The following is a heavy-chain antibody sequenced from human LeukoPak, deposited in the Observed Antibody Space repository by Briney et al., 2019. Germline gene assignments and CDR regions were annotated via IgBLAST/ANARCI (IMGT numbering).Heavy chain of an antibody. CDR2: INPNSGGT. CDR1: GYTFTGYY. D-gene: IGHD5-18*01. Sequence: ASVKVSCKASGYTFTGYYIHWVRQAPGQGLEWMGWINPNSGGTNYAQKFQGRVTMTRDTSISTAYMELTRLRSDDTAVYFCARDLTGYTYGYGYWGQGTLVTVSS. V-gene: IGHV1-2*02. J-gene: IGHJ4*02. CDR3: ARDLTGYTYGYGY.